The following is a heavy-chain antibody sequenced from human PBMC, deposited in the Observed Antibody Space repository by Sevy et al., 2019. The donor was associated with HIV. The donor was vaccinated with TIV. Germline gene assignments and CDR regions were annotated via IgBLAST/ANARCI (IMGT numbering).Heavy chain of an antibody. Sequence: SETLFLTCAVYGGSFSGYYWSWIRQPPGKGLEWIGEINHSGSTNYNPSLKSRVTISVDTSKNQFSLKLSSVTAADTAMYYCARGQQQPVAGWFDPWGQGTVVTVSS. CDR3: ARGQQQPVAGWFDP. CDR1: GGSFSGYY. D-gene: IGHD1-1*01. J-gene: IGHJ5*02. CDR2: INHSGST. V-gene: IGHV4-34*01.